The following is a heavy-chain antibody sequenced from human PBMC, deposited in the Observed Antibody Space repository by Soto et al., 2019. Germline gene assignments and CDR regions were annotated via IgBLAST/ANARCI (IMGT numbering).Heavy chain of an antibody. D-gene: IGHD2-8*01. Sequence: PSETLSLTRTVSGASISSSDFYWGWLRQPPGKGLDFIGSMYYSGTTYYNPSLKNRITISVDPSKNQLSLKLSSVTAADTAVYYCARHRWEKDCTNGVCISGIAAAGTGDYYYYYYMDVWGKGTTVTVSS. CDR3: ARHRWEKDCTNGVCISGIAAAGTGDYYYYYYMDV. V-gene: IGHV4-39*01. CDR2: MYYSGTT. J-gene: IGHJ6*03. CDR1: GASISSSDFY.